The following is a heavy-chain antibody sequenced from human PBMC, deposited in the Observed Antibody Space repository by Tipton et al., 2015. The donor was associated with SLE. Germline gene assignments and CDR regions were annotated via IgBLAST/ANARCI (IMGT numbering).Heavy chain of an antibody. D-gene: IGHD2/OR15-2a*01. CDR2: IFTSGTT. Sequence: LRLSCAVSGGSISSGSDFWTWIRQPAGKGLEWIGYIFTSGTTKYNPSLQSRVTISADKSKNQFSLEVNSVTAADTAVYFCARGTSMPMVDWFGQWGQGTLVTVSS. V-gene: IGHV4-61*09. J-gene: IGHJ5*02. CDR3: ARGTSMPMVDWFGQ. CDR1: GGSISSGSDF.